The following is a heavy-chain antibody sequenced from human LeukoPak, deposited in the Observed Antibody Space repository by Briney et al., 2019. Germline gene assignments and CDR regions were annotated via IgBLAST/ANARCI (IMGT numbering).Heavy chain of an antibody. CDR2: INSDGSST. Sequence: GGSLRLSCAASGFTFSSYWMHWVRQAPGKGLVWVPRINSDGSSTSYADSVKGRFTISRDNAKNTLYLQMNSLRAEDTAVYYCAREFSIVVVVAATPDYWGQGTLVTVSS. CDR1: GFTFSSYW. CDR3: AREFSIVVVVAATPDY. J-gene: IGHJ4*02. V-gene: IGHV3-74*01. D-gene: IGHD2-15*01.